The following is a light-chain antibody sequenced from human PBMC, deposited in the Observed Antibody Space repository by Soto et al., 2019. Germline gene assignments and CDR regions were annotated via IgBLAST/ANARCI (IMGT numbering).Light chain of an antibody. Sequence: QSALTQPPSASGSPGQSVTISCTGTSSDVGGYNYVSWYQQLPGNAPKLIIYDVSKRPSGVPDRFSGSKSGNTASLTVSGLQAEDEADYYCSSYAGSNIFVVFGGGTKVTV. CDR2: DVS. CDR1: SSDVGGYNY. CDR3: SSYAGSNIFVV. V-gene: IGLV2-8*01. J-gene: IGLJ3*02.